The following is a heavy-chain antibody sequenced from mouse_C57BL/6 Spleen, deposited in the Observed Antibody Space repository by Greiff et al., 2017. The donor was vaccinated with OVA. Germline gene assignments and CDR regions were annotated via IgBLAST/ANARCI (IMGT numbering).Heavy chain of an antibody. Sequence: DVQLVESGGGLVKPGGSLKLSCAASGFTFSDYGMHWVRQAPEKGLEWVASISSGSSTIYYADTVKGRFTISRDNAKNTLFLQMTSLRSEDTAMYYCARQGSNYVNYFDYWGQGTTLTVSS. D-gene: IGHD2-5*01. CDR3: ARQGSNYVNYFDY. CDR1: GFTFSDYG. J-gene: IGHJ2*01. V-gene: IGHV5-17*01. CDR2: ISSGSSTI.